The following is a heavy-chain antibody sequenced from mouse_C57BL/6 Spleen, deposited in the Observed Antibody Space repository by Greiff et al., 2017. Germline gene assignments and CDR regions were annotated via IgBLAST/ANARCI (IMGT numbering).Heavy chain of an antibody. J-gene: IGHJ1*03. CDR2: IHPNSGST. CDR1: GYTFTSYW. CDR3: ARWVDYGRYFDV. V-gene: IGHV1-64*01. D-gene: IGHD2-4*01. Sequence: QVQLQQPGAELVKPGASVKLSCKASGYTFTSYWMHWVKQRPGQGLEWIGMIHPNSGSTNYNEKFKSKATLTVDKSSSTAYMQLSSLTSEDSAVYYCARWVDYGRYFDVWGTGTTVTVSS.